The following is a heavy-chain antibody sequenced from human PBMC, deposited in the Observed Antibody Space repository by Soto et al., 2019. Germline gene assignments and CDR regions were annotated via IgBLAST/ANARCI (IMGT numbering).Heavy chain of an antibody. CDR3: ASCYCISTSCYFFDS. Sequence: EVQLVESGGGLVQPGGSLRLSCAASGFTASSNYMSWVRQAPGKGLEWVSVIYSGGSTYYADSVKGRFTISRDNPKNTLYLQMNSLTAEDTAVYYCASCYCISTSCYFFDSWGQGTLVTVSS. CDR1: GFTASSNY. V-gene: IGHV3-53*04. D-gene: IGHD2-2*01. CDR2: IYSGGST. J-gene: IGHJ4*02.